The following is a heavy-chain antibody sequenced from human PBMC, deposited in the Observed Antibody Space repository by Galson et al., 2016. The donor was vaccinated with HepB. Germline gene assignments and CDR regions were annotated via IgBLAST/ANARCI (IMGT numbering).Heavy chain of an antibody. V-gene: IGHV3-53*01. D-gene: IGHD3-10*01. CDR2: IYSGNNA. Sequence: SLRLSCAVSGFSVSQNYMTWVRQAPGKGLEWLSVIYSGNNAYYADSVKGRFTLSRDNFRNTLHLQINSLRAEDTAVYYCARAGSRVGFYLRFGFFDSWGQGTRVTVSS. J-gene: IGHJ4*02. CDR3: ARAGSRVGFYLRFGFFDS. CDR1: GFSVSQNY.